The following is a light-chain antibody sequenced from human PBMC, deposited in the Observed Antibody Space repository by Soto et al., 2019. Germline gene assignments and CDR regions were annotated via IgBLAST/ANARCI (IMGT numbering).Light chain of an antibody. CDR3: HLHNNEPLT. V-gene: IGKV3-15*01. CDR1: QSVSSN. CDR2: GAS. J-gene: IGKJ4*01. Sequence: EIVRTKSPATQSVYQGERANLYCRASQSVSSNLAWYQQKPGQAPRLLVYGASTRATRIPARISGSGSVTEITLTTYSLQTEDLAVYYCHLHNNEPLTFGAGTKGDI.